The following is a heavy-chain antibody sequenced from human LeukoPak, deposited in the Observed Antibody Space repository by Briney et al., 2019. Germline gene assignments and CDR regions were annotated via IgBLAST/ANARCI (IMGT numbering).Heavy chain of an antibody. CDR2: ISGSGGST. CDR3: AKELRVGSRVATPCH. D-gene: IGHD5-24*01. Sequence: PGGSLRLSCAASGFTFSSYAMGWVRQAPGKGLEWVSAISGSGGSTYHADSVKGRFTISRDNSKSTLFLQMNSLRAEDTAVYYCAKELRVGSRVATPCHWGQGTLVTVSS. V-gene: IGHV3-23*01. CDR1: GFTFSSYA. J-gene: IGHJ4*02.